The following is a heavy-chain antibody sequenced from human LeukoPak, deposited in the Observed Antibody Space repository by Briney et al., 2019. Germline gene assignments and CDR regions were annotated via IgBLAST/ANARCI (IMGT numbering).Heavy chain of an antibody. CDR2: INPNSGGT. J-gene: IGHJ6*02. CDR3: ARARAESVLLWFGAPYYGMDV. Sequence: GASVKVSCKASGYTFTGYYMHWVRQAPGQGLEWMGWINPNSGGTNYAQKFQGRVTMTRDTSISTAYMELSRLRSDDTAVYYCARARAESVLLWFGAPYYGMDVWGQGTTVTVSS. D-gene: IGHD3-10*01. V-gene: IGHV1-2*02. CDR1: GYTFTGYY.